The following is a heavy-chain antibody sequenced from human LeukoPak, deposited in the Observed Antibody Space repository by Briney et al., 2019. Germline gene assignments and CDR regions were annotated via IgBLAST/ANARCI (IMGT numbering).Heavy chain of an antibody. CDR1: GGSVNTADYY. V-gene: IGHV4-61*08. D-gene: IGHD2/OR15-2a*01. CDR2: MYHTGSS. J-gene: IGHJ4*02. CDR3: VRGQILADY. Sequence: SETLSLTCTVSGGSVNTADYYWSWIRQPPGKSFEWIGYMYHTGSSIYNPSLKSRVTMSVDTSKNQFSLKLNSVTAADTAVYYCVRGQILADYWGQGALVTVSS.